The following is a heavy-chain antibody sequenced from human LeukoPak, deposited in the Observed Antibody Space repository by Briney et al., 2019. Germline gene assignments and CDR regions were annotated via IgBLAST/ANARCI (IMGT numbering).Heavy chain of an antibody. J-gene: IGHJ3*02. V-gene: IGHV1-18*01. CDR3: ARGTRASFFDI. Sequence: ASVKVSCKPSGYALTSYGISWVRQAPGQGLEWMGWISAYNGSTNYAQKFQGRVAMTTDRSRTTAFIEVTSLTYDDTAVYYCARGTRASFFDIWGQGTMVTVS. CDR1: GYALTSYG. CDR2: ISAYNGST.